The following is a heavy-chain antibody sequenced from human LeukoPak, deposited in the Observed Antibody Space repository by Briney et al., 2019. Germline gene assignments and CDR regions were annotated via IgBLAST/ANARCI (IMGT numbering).Heavy chain of an antibody. CDR1: GFTFSSYS. J-gene: IGHJ6*02. D-gene: IGHD5-18*01. Sequence: GGSLRLSCAASGFTFSSYSMNWVRQAPGKGLEWVSYISSSSSTIYYADSVKGRFTISRDNAKNSLYLQMNSLRDEDTAVYSCARDATMVTMHYSYYGMDVWGQGTTVTVSS. V-gene: IGHV3-48*02. CDR3: ARDATMVTMHYSYYGMDV. CDR2: ISSSSSTI.